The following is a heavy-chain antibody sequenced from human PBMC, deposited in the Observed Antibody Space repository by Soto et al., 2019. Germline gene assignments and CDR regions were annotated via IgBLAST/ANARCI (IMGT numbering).Heavy chain of an antibody. D-gene: IGHD3-16*02. J-gene: IGHJ4*02. Sequence: QVQLVESGGGVVQPGRSLRLSCAASGFTFSSYGMHWVRQAPGKGLEWVAVIWYDGSNKYYADSVKGRFTISRDNSMNTLYLQMNSLRAEDTAVYYCARVRAGVLLFLDYWGQGTLVTVSS. CDR2: IWYDGSNK. CDR3: ARVRAGVLLFLDY. CDR1: GFTFSSYG. V-gene: IGHV3-33*01.